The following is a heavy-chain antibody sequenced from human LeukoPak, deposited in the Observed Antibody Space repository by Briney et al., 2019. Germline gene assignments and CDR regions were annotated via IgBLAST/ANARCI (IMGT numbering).Heavy chain of an antibody. Sequence: GASVKVSCKASGYTFTSYAMHWVRQAPGQRLEWMGWINAGNGNTKYSQKFQGRVTITRDTSASTAYMELSSLRSEDTAVYYCASYDYVWRSYYTTPLDYWGQGTLVTVSS. J-gene: IGHJ4*02. CDR1: GYTFTSYA. V-gene: IGHV1-3*01. CDR3: ASYDYVWRSYYTTPLDY. CDR2: INAGNGNT. D-gene: IGHD3-16*01.